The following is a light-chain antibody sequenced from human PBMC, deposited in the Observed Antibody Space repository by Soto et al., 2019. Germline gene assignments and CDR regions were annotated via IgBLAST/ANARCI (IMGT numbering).Light chain of an antibody. CDR3: QSYDKSLNGFYV. J-gene: IGLJ1*01. Sequence: QSVLTQPPSVSGAPGQRVTISCAGSSSNIGAGYNVHWYQHLPGRAPKLLIFGNDNRPSGVPDRFSASKSGSSASLAITGLQAEDEADYYCQSYDKSLNGFYVFGTGTKVTVL. CDR2: GND. V-gene: IGLV1-40*01. CDR1: SSNIGAGYN.